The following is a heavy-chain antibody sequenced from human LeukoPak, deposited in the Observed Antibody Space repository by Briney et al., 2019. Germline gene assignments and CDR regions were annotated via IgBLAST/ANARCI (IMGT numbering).Heavy chain of an antibody. CDR3: TMMYYGSGSYSYYYYGMDV. D-gene: IGHD3-10*01. CDR2: IKSKTDGRTT. CDR1: GFTFSNAW. V-gene: IGHV3-15*01. Sequence: GGSLRLSCAASGFTFSNAWISWVRQAPGKGLEWVGRIKSKTDGRTTDYAAPVKGRFTISRDDSKNKQYLQMNSLKTEDTAVYYCTMMYYGSGSYSYYYYGMDVWGKGTTVTVSS. J-gene: IGHJ6*04.